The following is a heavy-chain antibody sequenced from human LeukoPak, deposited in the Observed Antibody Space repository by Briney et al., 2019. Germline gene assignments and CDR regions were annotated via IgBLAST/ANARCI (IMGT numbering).Heavy chain of an antibody. V-gene: IGHV4-59*01. CDR3: ARDILTGSPLYYFQN. Sequence: SETLSLTCTVSGGSISSYYWSWIRQPPGKGLEWIGYIYYSGSTNYNPSLKSRVTISVDTSKNQFSLKLSSVTAADTAVYYCARDILTGSPLYYFQNWGQGTLVTVSS. CDR2: IYYSGST. D-gene: IGHD3-9*01. J-gene: IGHJ4*02. CDR1: GGSISSYY.